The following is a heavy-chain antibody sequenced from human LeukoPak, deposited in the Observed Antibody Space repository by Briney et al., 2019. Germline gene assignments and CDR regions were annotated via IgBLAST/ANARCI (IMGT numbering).Heavy chain of an antibody. CDR1: GYTFTSYD. D-gene: IGHD4-23*01. CDR3: ARGSTVVTLDY. J-gene: IGHJ4*02. V-gene: IGHV1-8*03. Sequence: ASVKVSCKASGYTFTSYDINWVRQATGQGLEWMGWMNPNSGNTGYAQKFQGRVTITRDTSASTAYMELSSLRSEDTAVYYCARGSTVVTLDYWGQGTLVTVSS. CDR2: MNPNSGNT.